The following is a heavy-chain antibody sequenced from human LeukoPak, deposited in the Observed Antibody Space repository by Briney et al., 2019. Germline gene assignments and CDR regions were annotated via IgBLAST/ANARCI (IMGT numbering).Heavy chain of an antibody. D-gene: IGHD3-22*01. CDR3: AREGDASGYSYSRY. CDR1: GFTFSSYG. CDR2: ISGSGSST. V-gene: IGHV3-23*01. Sequence: PGGSLRLSCAASGFTFSSYGMHWVRQAPGKGLEWVSAISGSGSSTFYADSVKGRFTISRDNYKNTLYLQMDSLSAEDTAVFYCAREGDASGYSYSRYWGQGTLVTVSA. J-gene: IGHJ4*02.